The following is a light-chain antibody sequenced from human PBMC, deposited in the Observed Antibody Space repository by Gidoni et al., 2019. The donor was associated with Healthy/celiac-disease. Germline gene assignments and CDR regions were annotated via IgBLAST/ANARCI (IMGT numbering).Light chain of an antibody. J-gene: IGLJ3*02. CDR1: SSDVGGYNY. V-gene: IGLV2-14*03. CDR3: SSYTSSSTRV. CDR2: DVS. Sequence: QSPMTQPASVSGSPRQSTTISCTGTSSDVGGYNYVSWYQQHPGKAPKLMIYDVSNRPPGVSNRFSGSKSGNTASLTISGLQAEDEADYYCSSYTSSSTRVFGGGTKLTVL.